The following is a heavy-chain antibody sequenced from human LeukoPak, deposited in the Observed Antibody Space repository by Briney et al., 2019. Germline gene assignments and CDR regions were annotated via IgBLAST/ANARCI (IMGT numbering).Heavy chain of an antibody. CDR3: ARLVIRHLQYGMDV. Sequence: SETLSLTCTVSGGSISSSSYYWSWIRQPPGKGLEWIGYIYYSGSTNYNPSLKSRVTISVDTSKNQFSLKLSSVTAADTAVYYCARLVIRHLQYGMDVWGQGTTVTVSS. CDR1: GGSISSSSYY. D-gene: IGHD3-9*01. J-gene: IGHJ6*02. CDR2: IYYSGST. V-gene: IGHV4-61*01.